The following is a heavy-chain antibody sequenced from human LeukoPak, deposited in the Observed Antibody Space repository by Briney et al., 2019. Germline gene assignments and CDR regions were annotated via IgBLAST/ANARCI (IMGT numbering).Heavy chain of an antibody. J-gene: IGHJ5*02. Sequence: GASVKVSCKVSGYTLTELSMHWVRQAPRKGLEWMGGFDPEDGETIYAQKFQGRVTMTEDTSTDTAYMELSSLRSEDTAVYYCATGSHDHAWFDPWGQGTLVTVSS. CDR3: ATGSHDHAWFDP. CDR2: FDPEDGET. CDR1: GYTLTELS. V-gene: IGHV1-24*01. D-gene: IGHD3-16*01.